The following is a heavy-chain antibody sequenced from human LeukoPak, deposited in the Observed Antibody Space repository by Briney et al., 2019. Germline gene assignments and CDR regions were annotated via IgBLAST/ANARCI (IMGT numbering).Heavy chain of an antibody. CDR1: GGSISSNGYY. J-gene: IGHJ4*02. CDR2: FYYTGST. CDR3: ARLSGDKYCSGSYCYPGGLDY. Sequence: SETLSLTCTVSGGSISSNGYYWGWIRQPPGKGLEWIGSFYYTGSTFYSPSLKSRVTISIDTSKNQFSLKLTSVTAADTALYYCARLSGDKYCSGSYCYPGGLDYWDQGTLVTVSS. D-gene: IGHD2-15*01. V-gene: IGHV4-39*07.